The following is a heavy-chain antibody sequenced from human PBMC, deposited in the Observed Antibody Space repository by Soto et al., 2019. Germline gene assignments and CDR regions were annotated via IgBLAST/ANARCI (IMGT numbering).Heavy chain of an antibody. J-gene: IGHJ6*02. V-gene: IGHV3-7*05. CDR3: ARMKSSTSCCLYYYYGMDV. CDR2: IKQDGSEK. D-gene: IGHD2-2*01. CDR1: GFTFSSYW. Sequence: GGSLRLSCAASGFTFSSYWMSWVRQAPGKGLEWVANIKQDGSEKYYVDSVKGRFTISRDNAKNSLYLQMNSLRAEDTAVYYCARMKSSTSCCLYYYYGMDVWGQGTTVTVSS.